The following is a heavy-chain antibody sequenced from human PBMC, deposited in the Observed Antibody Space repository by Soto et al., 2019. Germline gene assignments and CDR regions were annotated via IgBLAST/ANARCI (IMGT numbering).Heavy chain of an antibody. J-gene: IGHJ6*03. Sequence: SETLSLTCTVPGGSISSYYWSWIRQPPGKGLEWIGYIYYSGSTNYNPSLKSRVTISVDTSKNQFSLKLSSVTAADTAVYYCARLLGYCSSTSCYGYYYYMDVWGKGTTVTVSS. CDR1: GGSISSYY. V-gene: IGHV4-59*08. D-gene: IGHD2-2*01. CDR2: IYYSGST. CDR3: ARLLGYCSSTSCYGYYYYMDV.